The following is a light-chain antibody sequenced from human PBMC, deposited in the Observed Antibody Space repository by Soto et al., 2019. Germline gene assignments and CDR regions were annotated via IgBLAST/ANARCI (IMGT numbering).Light chain of an antibody. Sequence: DIQMTQSPATLSASLGDRVTIACRACQSISNSLAWYQQKPGKAPKLLIHYASSLESGVPSKFSGSGYGTEFTLTISSLQPDDFATYYCQQYYTYSRPFGQGTKVDNK. CDR2: YAS. J-gene: IGKJ1*01. CDR1: QSISNS. CDR3: QQYYTYSRP. V-gene: IGKV1-5*01.